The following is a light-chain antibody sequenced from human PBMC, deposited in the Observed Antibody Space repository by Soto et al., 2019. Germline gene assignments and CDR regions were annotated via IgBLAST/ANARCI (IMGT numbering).Light chain of an antibody. Sequence: EIVMTQSPATLSVSPGEGATLSCRASQSVRSNLAWYQQKPGQAPRLLIYATSTRATGISARFSGSGSGTEFTLTISSLQSEDFAIYYCQHYNTWPPSFGQGTRWISN. CDR2: ATS. CDR3: QHYNTWPPS. CDR1: QSVRSN. V-gene: IGKV3-15*01. J-gene: IGKJ1*01.